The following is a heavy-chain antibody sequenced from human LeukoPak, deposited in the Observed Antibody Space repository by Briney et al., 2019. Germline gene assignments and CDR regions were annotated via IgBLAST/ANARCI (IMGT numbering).Heavy chain of an antibody. D-gene: IGHD3-22*01. V-gene: IGHV3-23*01. CDR3: AKGYDSSGYYFPPSSFFDY. CDR1: GFTFSSYA. Sequence: GGSLRLSCAASGFTFSSYAMSWVRQAPGKGLEWVPAISGSGGSTYYADSVKGRFTISRDNSKNTLYLQMNSLRAEDTAVYYCAKGYDSSGYYFPPSSFFDYWGQGTLVTVSS. CDR2: ISGSGGST. J-gene: IGHJ4*02.